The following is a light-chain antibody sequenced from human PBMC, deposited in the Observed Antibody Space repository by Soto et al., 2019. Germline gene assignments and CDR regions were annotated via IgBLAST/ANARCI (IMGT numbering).Light chain of an antibody. Sequence: DLQMTQSPSSLSASVGDRVTITCRASQGIKNYLAWYQQKPGKVPKLLIHAASNLQAGVPYRFSRSGSGTDFTLTISSLQTEDGATYYCQKHDGVPFTFGPGTTVDI. CDR2: AAS. J-gene: IGKJ3*01. CDR3: QKHDGVPFT. CDR1: QGIKNY. V-gene: IGKV1-27*01.